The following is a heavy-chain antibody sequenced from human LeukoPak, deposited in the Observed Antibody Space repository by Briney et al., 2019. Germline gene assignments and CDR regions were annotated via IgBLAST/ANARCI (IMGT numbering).Heavy chain of an antibody. D-gene: IGHD6-25*01. J-gene: IGHJ4*02. CDR1: SGFRLHYY. CDR2: IHPSGST. V-gene: IGHV4-34*01. Sequence: SETLSLTWAIYSGFRLHYYPSRHRQPPGKGLEWVGEIHPSGSTSFNPSLESRVSISKDTSKNQFSLKLTSVTAADTAVYYWSRGSDESKTGDYWGQGTLVTVSS. CDR3: SRGSDESKTGDY.